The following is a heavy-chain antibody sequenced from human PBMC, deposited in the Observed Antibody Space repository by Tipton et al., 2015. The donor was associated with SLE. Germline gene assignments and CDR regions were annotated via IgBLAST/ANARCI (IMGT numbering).Heavy chain of an antibody. V-gene: IGHV3-30*18. J-gene: IGHJ4*02. D-gene: IGHD1-1*01. CDR2: ISYDGSNK. Sequence: RSLRLSCAASGFTFSSYGMHWVRQAPGKGLEWVAVISYDGSNKYYADSVKGRFTISRDNSKNTLYLQMNSLRAEDTAVYYCAKERAGTGYYLDYGGQGALVTVAS. CDR1: GFTFSSYG. CDR3: AKERAGTGYYLDY.